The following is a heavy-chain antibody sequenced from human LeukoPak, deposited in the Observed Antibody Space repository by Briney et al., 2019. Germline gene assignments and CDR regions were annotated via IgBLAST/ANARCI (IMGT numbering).Heavy chain of an antibody. CDR1: GFSVTNNY. D-gene: IGHD5-24*01. Sequence: PGGSLRLSCAASGFSVTNNYMSWVRQAPGKGLEWVSVFYVGGATYYADSVKGRFTISRDNSENTLYLQMNSLRAEDTAVYYCARGDGYYFFDYWGQGTLVTVSS. J-gene: IGHJ4*02. CDR3: ARGDGYYFFDY. CDR2: FYVGGAT. V-gene: IGHV3-53*01.